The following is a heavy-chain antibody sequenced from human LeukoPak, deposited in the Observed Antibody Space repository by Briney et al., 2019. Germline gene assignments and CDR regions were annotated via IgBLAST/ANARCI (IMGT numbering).Heavy chain of an antibody. CDR2: ISYDGSKK. Sequence: PGRSLRLSCAASGFTFTTYGINCVLQAPGKGMGWVAVISYDGSKKYYADSVKGRFTISRDNSKNTLYLQMNGLRAEDTAMYYCARTWVGTTADYWGQGTLVTVSS. V-gene: IGHV3-30*03. CDR1: GFTFTTYG. J-gene: IGHJ4*02. D-gene: IGHD1-1*01. CDR3: ARTWVGTTADY.